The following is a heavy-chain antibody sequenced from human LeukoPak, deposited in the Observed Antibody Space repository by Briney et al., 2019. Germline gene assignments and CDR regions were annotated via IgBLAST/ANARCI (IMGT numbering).Heavy chain of an antibody. D-gene: IGHD3-22*01. CDR3: AREGYYYDSSGHYTWFDP. Sequence: EASVKVSCKASGYTFSSYDINCVRQATGQGLEWMGWMNPNSGNTGYAQTFQGRVTMTRNTSTSTAYMELSSLRSEDTAVYYCAREGYYYDSSGHYTWFDPWGQGTLVTVSS. CDR2: MNPNSGNT. CDR1: GYTFSSYD. J-gene: IGHJ5*02. V-gene: IGHV1-8*01.